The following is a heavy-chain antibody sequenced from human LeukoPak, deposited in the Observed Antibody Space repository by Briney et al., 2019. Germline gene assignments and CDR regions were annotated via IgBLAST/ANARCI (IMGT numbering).Heavy chain of an antibody. J-gene: IGHJ4*02. Sequence: GGSLRLSCAASGFTFSDYYMSWIRQAPGKGLEWVPYISSSSSYTNYADSVKGRFTISRDNAKNSLYLQMNSLRAEDTAVYYCARDFGSYYYDSSGYPQFDYWGQGTLVTVSS. CDR3: ARDFGSYYYDSSGYPQFDY. CDR1: GFTFSDYY. V-gene: IGHV3-11*05. CDR2: ISSSSSYT. D-gene: IGHD3-22*01.